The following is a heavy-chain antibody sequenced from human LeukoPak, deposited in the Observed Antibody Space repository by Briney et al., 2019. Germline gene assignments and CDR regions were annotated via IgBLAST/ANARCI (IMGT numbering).Heavy chain of an antibody. V-gene: IGHV3-23*01. CDR2: IFPSGGEI. CDR3: ANPPTVTKIRFDS. D-gene: IGHD4-17*01. Sequence: GGSLRLSCAASGFTFSTFAMIWVRQPPGKGLEWVSSIFPSGGEIHYADSVRGRFTISRDNLKNTLYLQMNSLRAEDTAVYYCANPPTVTKIRFDSWGQGTLVTVSS. CDR1: GFTFSTFA. J-gene: IGHJ5*01.